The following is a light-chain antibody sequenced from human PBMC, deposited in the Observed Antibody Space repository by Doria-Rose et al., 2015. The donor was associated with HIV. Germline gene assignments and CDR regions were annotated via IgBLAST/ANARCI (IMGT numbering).Light chain of an antibody. CDR2: AAS. CDR1: QNINRF. V-gene: IGKV1-39*01. J-gene: IGKJ1*01. CDR3: QQSFSTPRT. Sequence: DIRLTQSPSSLSASVGDRVTITCRASQNINRFLNWYQQKPGKVPKVLIYAASSLQSGVPSRFSGSGSGTDFTLTISSQQPEDFATYYCQQSFSTPRTFGQGTKVEIK.